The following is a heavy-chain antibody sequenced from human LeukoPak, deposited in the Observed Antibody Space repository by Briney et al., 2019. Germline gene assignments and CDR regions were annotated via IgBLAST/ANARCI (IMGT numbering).Heavy chain of an antibody. D-gene: IGHD6-13*01. V-gene: IGHV3-48*03. J-gene: IGHJ6*03. CDR2: ISSSGSTI. CDR3: AKDRRRSSSWYYYYYMDV. CDR1: GFTLSSYE. Sequence: GGSLRLSCAASGFTLSSYEMNWVRQAPGKGLEWVSYISSSGSTIYYAGSVKGRFTISRDNSKNTLYLQMNSLRAEDTAVYYCAKDRRRSSSWYYYYYMDVWGKGTTVTISS.